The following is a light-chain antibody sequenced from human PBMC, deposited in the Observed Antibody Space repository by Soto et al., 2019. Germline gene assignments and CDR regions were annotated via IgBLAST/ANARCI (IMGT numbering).Light chain of an antibody. J-gene: IGLJ2*01. CDR1: SSDIGGYNS. V-gene: IGLV2-14*01. CDR3: SSYTTSSTLLI. Sequence: QAVVTQPASVSGSPGQSITISCTGTSSDIGGYNSVSWYQQHPGKAPKLVIYAVSNRPSGVSSRFSGSKSGNTASLTMSGLQAEDEATYYCSSYTTSSTLLIFGGGTQLTVL. CDR2: AVS.